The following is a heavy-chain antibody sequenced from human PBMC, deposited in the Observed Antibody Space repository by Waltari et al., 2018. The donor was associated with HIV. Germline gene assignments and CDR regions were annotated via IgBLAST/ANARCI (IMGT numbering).Heavy chain of an antibody. CDR2: INTDEIGT. D-gene: IGHD1-26*01. J-gene: IGHJ4*02. CDR3: AREISNNSGRYFDY. CDR1: GFTFSTSW. V-gene: IGHV3-74*01. Sequence: EVQLVESGGGLVQPGGSLSVSCAASGFTFSTSWMHWVRQAPGKGLVWVSRINTDEIGTTYADSVKGRFTISRDNAKNTLYLQMNSLRAEDTAVYYCAREISNNSGRYFDYWGQGTLVTVSS.